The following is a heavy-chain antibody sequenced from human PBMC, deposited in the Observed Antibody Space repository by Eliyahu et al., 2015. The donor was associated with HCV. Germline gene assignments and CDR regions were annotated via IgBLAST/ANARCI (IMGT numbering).Heavy chain of an antibody. CDR2: IWYDGSNK. CDR3: ARDGGIAAAVGFWDY. D-gene: IGHD6-13*01. Sequence: QWVAVIWYDGSNKYYADSVKGRFTISRDNSKNTLYLQMNSLRAEDTAVYYCARDGGIAAAVGFWDYWGQGTLVTVSS. J-gene: IGHJ4*02. V-gene: IGHV3-33*01.